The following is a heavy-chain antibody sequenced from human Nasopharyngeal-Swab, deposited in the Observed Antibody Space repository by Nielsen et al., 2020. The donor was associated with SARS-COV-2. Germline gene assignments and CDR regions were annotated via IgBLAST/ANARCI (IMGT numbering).Heavy chain of an antibody. CDR2: INPKSGGT. Sequence: ALVKVSCKASGYTFTGYYMHWVRQAPGQGLEWMGRINPKSGGTNYAQKFQGRVTMTRDTSISTAYMELTRLRSDDTAVYYCARAAGQDFWSGYLPEIYFFDCWGQGTLVTVSS. V-gene: IGHV1-2*06. D-gene: IGHD3-3*01. CDR3: ARAAGQDFWSGYLPEIYFFDC. CDR1: GYTFTGYY. J-gene: IGHJ4*02.